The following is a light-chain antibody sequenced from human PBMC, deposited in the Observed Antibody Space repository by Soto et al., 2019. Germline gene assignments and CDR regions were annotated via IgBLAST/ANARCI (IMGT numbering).Light chain of an antibody. CDR1: QSISTW. J-gene: IGKJ4*01. CDR2: KAS. CDR3: QQYNTYPLT. Sequence: DIQMTQSPSTLSASVGDRVTITGRASQSISTWLAWYQQKPGKAPKLLIYKASSLEGGVPSRFSGSGSGTEFNITISSLQPDDFATYYCQQYNTYPLTFGGGTTVEIK. V-gene: IGKV1-5*03.